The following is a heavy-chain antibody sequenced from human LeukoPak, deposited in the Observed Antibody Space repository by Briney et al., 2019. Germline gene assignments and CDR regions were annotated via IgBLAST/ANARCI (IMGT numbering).Heavy chain of an antibody. Sequence: AASVKVSCKASGYTFTSYDINWVRQATGQGLEWMGWMNPNSGNTGYAQKFRGRVTITRNTSISTAYMELSSLRSEDTAVYYCARVGVWFGEVRKYYYMDVWGKGTTVTVSS. D-gene: IGHD3-10*01. CDR2: MNPNSGNT. V-gene: IGHV1-8*03. J-gene: IGHJ6*03. CDR3: ARVGVWFGEVRKYYYMDV. CDR1: GYTFTSYD.